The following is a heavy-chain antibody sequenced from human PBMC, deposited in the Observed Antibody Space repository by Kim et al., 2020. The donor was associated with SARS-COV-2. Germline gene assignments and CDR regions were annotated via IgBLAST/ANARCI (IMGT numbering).Heavy chain of an antibody. J-gene: IGHJ4*02. D-gene: IGHD3-22*01. CDR1: GFTFSSYA. CDR3: ARDWTYDSSGYLIY. Sequence: GGSLRLSCAASGFTFSSYAMHWVRQAPGKGLEWVAVISYDGSNKYYADSVKGRFTISRDNSKNTLYLQMNSLRAEDTVVYYCARDWTYDSSGYLIYWGQG. V-gene: IGHV3-30*04. CDR2: ISYDGSNK.